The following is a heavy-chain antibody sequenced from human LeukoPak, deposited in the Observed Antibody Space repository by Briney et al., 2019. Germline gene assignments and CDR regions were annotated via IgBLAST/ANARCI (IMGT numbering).Heavy chain of an antibody. Sequence: SETLSLTCTVSGGSISSDAYYWGWIRQPPKKGLEWIGTIYHSGSTYLNPSLRSRLTISVDTSKTQFSLNLSSVTAAGTAVYYCARLDGAWGYFDYWGQGTLVTVSS. V-gene: IGHV4-39*01. J-gene: IGHJ4*02. CDR1: GGSISSDAYY. CDR2: IYHSGST. D-gene: IGHD3-16*01. CDR3: ARLDGAWGYFDY.